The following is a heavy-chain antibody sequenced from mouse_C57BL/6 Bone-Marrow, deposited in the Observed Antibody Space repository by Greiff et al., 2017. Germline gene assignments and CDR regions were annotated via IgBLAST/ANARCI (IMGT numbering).Heavy chain of an antibody. Sequence: QVQLQQSGPGLVQPSQSLSITCTVSGFSLTSYGVHWVRQPPGKGLEWLGVIWSGGSTDYNAAFISRLSISKDNSKSQVFFKMNSLQADDTAIYYGAKTYYSNYDAMDYWGQGTSVTVSS. D-gene: IGHD2-5*01. V-gene: IGHV2-4*01. CDR2: IWSGGST. J-gene: IGHJ4*01. CDR3: AKTYYSNYDAMDY. CDR1: GFSLTSYG.